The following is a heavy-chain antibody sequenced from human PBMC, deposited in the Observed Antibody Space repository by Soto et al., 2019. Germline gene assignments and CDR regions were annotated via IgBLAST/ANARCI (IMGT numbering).Heavy chain of an antibody. CDR3: ARGSYYDSTVYAFDI. Sequence: SLRLSCAASGFTFSSYGMHWVRQAPGKGLEWVAVIWYDGSNKYYADSVKGRFTISRDNSKNTLYLQMNSLRAEDTAVYYCARGSYYDSTVYAFDIWRQGTMVTVSS. J-gene: IGHJ3*02. V-gene: IGHV3-33*01. D-gene: IGHD3-22*01. CDR1: GFTFSSYG. CDR2: IWYDGSNK.